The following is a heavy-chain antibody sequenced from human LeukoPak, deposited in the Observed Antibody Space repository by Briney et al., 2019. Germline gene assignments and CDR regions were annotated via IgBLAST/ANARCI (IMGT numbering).Heavy chain of an antibody. CDR3: ARDFFPYCSSTSCYYNWFDP. V-gene: IGHV4-4*07. J-gene: IGHJ5*02. CDR1: GDSISSYY. CDR2: IYTSGST. Sequence: SETLSLTCTVSGDSISSYYWSWIRQPAGKGLEWIGRIYTSGSTNYNPSLKSRVTMSVDTSKNQFSLKLSSVTAADTAVYYCARDFFPYCSSTSCYYNWFDPWGQGTLVTVFS. D-gene: IGHD2-2*01.